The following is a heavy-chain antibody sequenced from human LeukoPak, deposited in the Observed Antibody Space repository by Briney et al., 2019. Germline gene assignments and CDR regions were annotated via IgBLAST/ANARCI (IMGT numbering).Heavy chain of an antibody. CDR3: AKGRNYDILTFVP. Sequence: GGPLRLSCAASGFTFDDYAMHWVRQAPGKGLEWVSGISWNSGSIGYADSVKGRFTISRDNAKNSLYLQMNSLRAEDTALYYCAKGRNYDILTFVPWGQGTLVTVSS. CDR2: ISWNSGSI. V-gene: IGHV3-9*01. CDR1: GFTFDDYA. J-gene: IGHJ5*02. D-gene: IGHD3-9*01.